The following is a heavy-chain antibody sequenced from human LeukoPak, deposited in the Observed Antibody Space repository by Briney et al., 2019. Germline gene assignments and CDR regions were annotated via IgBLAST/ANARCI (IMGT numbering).Heavy chain of an antibody. V-gene: IGHV4-4*07. Sequence: MASETLSLTCTVSGGSISSYYWSWIRQPAGKGLEWIGRIYTSGSTNYNPSLKSRVTMSVDTSKNQFSLKLSSVTAADTAVYYCAREGSSSSWYGAHDAFDIWGQGTMVTVSS. D-gene: IGHD6-13*01. J-gene: IGHJ3*02. CDR3: AREGSSSSWYGAHDAFDI. CDR1: GGSISSYY. CDR2: IYTSGST.